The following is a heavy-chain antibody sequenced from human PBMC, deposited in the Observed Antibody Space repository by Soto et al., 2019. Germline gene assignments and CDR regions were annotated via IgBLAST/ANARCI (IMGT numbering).Heavy chain of an antibody. J-gene: IGHJ6*02. CDR3: ARAQYCSSTSCPLSDYGMDV. V-gene: IGHV1-69*06. D-gene: IGHD2-2*01. Sequence: QVQLVQSGAEVKTPGSSVKVSCKASVGTFSSYAISWVRQAPGQVLEWMGGIIPIFGTANYAQKFQGRVTITADKATSTDYMELSSLRAADTAVYYGARAQYCSSTSCPLSDYGMDVWGQGTTVTVSS. CDR1: VGTFSSYA. CDR2: IIPIFGTA.